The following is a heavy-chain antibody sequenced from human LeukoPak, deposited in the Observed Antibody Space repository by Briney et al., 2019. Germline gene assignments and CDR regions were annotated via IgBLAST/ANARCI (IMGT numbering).Heavy chain of an antibody. CDR3: ARQYRIAAAGMDV. Sequence: AVTLSLTCTVSGGSISSYYWSWIRQPPGKGLEWIGYIYYSGCTNYNPSLKSRVTISVDTSKNHFSLKLSSVTAADTAVYYCARQYRIAAAGMDVWGQGTTVT. J-gene: IGHJ6*02. CDR2: IYYSGCT. V-gene: IGHV4-59*01. D-gene: IGHD6-6*01. CDR1: GGSISSYY.